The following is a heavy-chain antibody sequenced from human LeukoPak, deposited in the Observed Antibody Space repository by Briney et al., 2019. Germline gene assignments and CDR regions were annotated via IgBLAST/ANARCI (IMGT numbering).Heavy chain of an antibody. CDR3: ARGGNCSGGTCYSDRGWFDP. CDR2: IYYSGST. Sequence: SETLSLTCTVTGGSISSYYWSWIRQTPGKGLEWIGYIYYSGSTNYNPSLKSRVTMSVDTSKNQFSLKLSSVTAADTAVYYCARGGNCSGGTCYSDRGWFDPWGQGTRVTVSS. CDR1: GGSISSYY. J-gene: IGHJ5*02. D-gene: IGHD2-15*01. V-gene: IGHV4-59*01.